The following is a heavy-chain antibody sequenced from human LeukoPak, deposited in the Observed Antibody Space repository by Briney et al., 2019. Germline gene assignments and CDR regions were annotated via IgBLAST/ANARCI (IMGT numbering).Heavy chain of an antibody. CDR3: AKDGFDYYDSSGYNYFDY. Sequence: PGESLRLSCAASGFTFSDYAMSWVRQAPGKGLQWVSAISAGGGSTYYADSVKGRFTISRDNSKNTLYLQMNSLRAEDTAVYYCAKDGFDYYDSSGYNYFDYWGQGTLVTVSS. D-gene: IGHD3-22*01. V-gene: IGHV3-23*01. CDR1: GFTFSDYA. CDR2: ISAGGGST. J-gene: IGHJ4*02.